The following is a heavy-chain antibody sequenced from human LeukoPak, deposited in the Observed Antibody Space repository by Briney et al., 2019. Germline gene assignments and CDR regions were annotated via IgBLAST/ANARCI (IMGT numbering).Heavy chain of an antibody. CDR2: IYYSGST. CDR3: AREGYGDPGGVDY. J-gene: IGHJ4*02. CDR1: GGSITISSYY. V-gene: IGHV4-39*07. D-gene: IGHD4-17*01. Sequence: SETLSLTCTVSGGSITISSYYWGWIRQPPGKGLEWIGSIYYSGSTYYNPSLKSRVTISVDTSKNQFSLKLSFVTAADTAVYYCAREGYGDPGGVDYWGQGTLVTVSS.